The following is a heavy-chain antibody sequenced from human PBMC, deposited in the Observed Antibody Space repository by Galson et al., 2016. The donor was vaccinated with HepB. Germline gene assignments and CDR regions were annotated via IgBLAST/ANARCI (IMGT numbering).Heavy chain of an antibody. CDR3: ARGAYSGHGLAF. CDR1: GGSISSGSNS. D-gene: IGHD5-12*01. CDR2: IYHSGTT. Sequence: TLSLTCDASGGSISSGSNSWHWIRQSPGKGLEWIGYIYHSGTTFYNPSLKSRVTISVDRSKNQFSLKLTSVTAADTAVYYCARGAYSGHGLAFWGQGTLVTVSS. J-gene: IGHJ4*02. V-gene: IGHV4-30-2*06.